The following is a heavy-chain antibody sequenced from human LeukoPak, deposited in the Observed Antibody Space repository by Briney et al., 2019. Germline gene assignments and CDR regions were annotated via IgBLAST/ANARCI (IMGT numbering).Heavy chain of an antibody. D-gene: IGHD6-6*01. CDR1: GFTFSSYS. CDR2: ISSSSSYI. CDR3: ARDTVSGGEYSSS. J-gene: IGHJ4*02. Sequence: GGSLRLSCAASGFTFSSYSMNWVRQAPEKGLEWVSSISSSSSYIYYADSVKGRFTISRDNAKNSLYLQMNSLRAEDTAVYYCARDTVSGGEYSSSWGQGTLVTVSS. V-gene: IGHV3-21*01.